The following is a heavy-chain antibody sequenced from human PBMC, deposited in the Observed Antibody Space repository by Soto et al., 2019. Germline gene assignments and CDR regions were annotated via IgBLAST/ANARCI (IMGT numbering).Heavy chain of an antibody. J-gene: IGHJ5*02. Sequence: SETLSLTCTVSGGSISSSSYYWGWIRQPPGKGLEWIGSIYYSGSTYYNPSLKSRVTISVDTSKNQFSLKLSSVTAADTAVYYCARSYSSSSGKGWFDPWGQGTLVTVSS. CDR1: GGSISSSSYY. CDR2: IYYSGST. D-gene: IGHD6-6*01. CDR3: ARSYSSSSGKGWFDP. V-gene: IGHV4-39*01.